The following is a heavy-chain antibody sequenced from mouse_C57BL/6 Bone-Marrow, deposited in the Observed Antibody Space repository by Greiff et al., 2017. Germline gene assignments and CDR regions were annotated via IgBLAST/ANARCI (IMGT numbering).Heavy chain of an antibody. Sequence: EVKLVESGGGLVQPGGSLKLSCAASGFTFSDYYMYWVRQTPEKRLEWVAYISNGGGSTYYPDTVKGRFTISRDNAKNTLYLQMSRLKSEDTAMYYCARRPSTVVNWYFDVWGTGTTVTVSS. J-gene: IGHJ1*03. CDR1: GFTFSDYY. V-gene: IGHV5-12*01. D-gene: IGHD1-1*01. CDR2: ISNGGGST. CDR3: ARRPSTVVNWYFDV.